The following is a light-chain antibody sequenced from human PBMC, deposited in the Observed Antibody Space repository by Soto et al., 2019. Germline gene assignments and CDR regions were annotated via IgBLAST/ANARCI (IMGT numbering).Light chain of an antibody. CDR3: SSYSSTKTRV. Sequence: HSALTQPASVSGSPGQSITISCTGTSSDVGNYNYVSWYQHHPGKAPKVMIYEVRNRPSGVSNRFSGSKSGNTASLTISGLQAEDEADYYCSSYSSTKTRVFGTATKVTVL. V-gene: IGLV2-14*01. J-gene: IGLJ1*01. CDR2: EVR. CDR1: SSDVGNYNY.